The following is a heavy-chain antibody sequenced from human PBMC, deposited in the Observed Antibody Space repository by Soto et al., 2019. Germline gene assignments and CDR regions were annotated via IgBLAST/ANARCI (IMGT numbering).Heavy chain of an antibody. J-gene: IGHJ4*02. CDR2: ISYDGSNK. V-gene: IGHV3-30-3*01. CDR3: ARGHYDSSGYPFDY. D-gene: IGHD3-22*01. Sequence: QVQLVESGGGVVQPGRSLRLSCAASGFTFSSYAMHWVRQAPGKGLEWVAVISYDGSNKYYADSVKGRFTISRDNSKKTLYLQMNSLRAEDTAVYYCARGHYDSSGYPFDYWGQGTLVTVSS. CDR1: GFTFSSYA.